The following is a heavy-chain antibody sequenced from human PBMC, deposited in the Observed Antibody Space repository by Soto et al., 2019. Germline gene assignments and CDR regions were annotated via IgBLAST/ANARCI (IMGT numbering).Heavy chain of an antibody. J-gene: IGHJ6*02. D-gene: IGHD2-15*01. CDR3: ASSLEVAANYYYYGMDV. V-gene: IGHV1-69*01. CDR2: IIPIFGTA. CDR1: GGTFSSYA. Sequence: QVQLVQSGAEVKKPGSSVKVSCKASGGTFSSYAISWVRQAPGQGLEWMGGIIPIFGTANYAQKFQGRVTITADESTSTAYMELRSLRSEDTAVYYCASSLEVAANYYYYGMDVWGQGTTVTVSS.